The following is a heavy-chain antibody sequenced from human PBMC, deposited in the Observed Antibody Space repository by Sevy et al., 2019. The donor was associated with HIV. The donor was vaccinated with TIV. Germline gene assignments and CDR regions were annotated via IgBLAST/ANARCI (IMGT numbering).Heavy chain of an antibody. J-gene: IGHJ5*02. CDR2: IQYDGSHK. Sequence: VRSLRLSCAASGFIFSNYGMHWVRQAPGKGLEWVTFIQYDGSHKYYADSVKGRFTISRDNSENTLYLQMNSLRAEDTAVYYCAKDWRFCSSTRCYDRFDPWGHGTLVTVSS. CDR3: AKDWRFCSSTRCYDRFDP. V-gene: IGHV3-30*02. D-gene: IGHD2-2*01. CDR1: GFIFSNYG.